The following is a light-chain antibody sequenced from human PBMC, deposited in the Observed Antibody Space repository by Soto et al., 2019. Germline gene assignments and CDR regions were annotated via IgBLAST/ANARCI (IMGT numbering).Light chain of an antibody. V-gene: IGKV3D-15*01. CDR3: QQYHNWPPQYT. Sequence: EIVMTQSPASLSVSPGDGATLSCSATQSVASNVAWYQQKPGQGPRLLIHGASTRAAGVPVRFSGSESGTDFTLTISSLQSEDFAVYYCQQYHNWPPQYTFGQGTKLQIK. CDR2: GAS. J-gene: IGKJ2*01. CDR1: QSVASN.